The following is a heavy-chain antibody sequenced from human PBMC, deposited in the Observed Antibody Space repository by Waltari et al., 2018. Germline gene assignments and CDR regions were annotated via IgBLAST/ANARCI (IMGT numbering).Heavy chain of an antibody. CDR3: ARARAWGPKAFDV. J-gene: IGHJ3*01. Sequence: QVQLVQSEAEVRNPGASVKVSCQASGYNFIDYYVHWVRQAPGQGLEWMGWVNPNSGGTMYLRKFEGWVTFSTDTSVNTAYMEVTRLKSDDTATYFCARARAWGPKAFDVWGQGTRLTVSS. CDR2: VNPNSGGT. CDR1: GYNFIDYY. V-gene: IGHV1-2*04. D-gene: IGHD7-27*01.